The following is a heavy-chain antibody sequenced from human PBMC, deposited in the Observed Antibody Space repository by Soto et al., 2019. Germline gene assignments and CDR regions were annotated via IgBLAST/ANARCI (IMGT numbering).Heavy chain of an antibody. CDR2: ISNDGSNK. Sequence: QVQLVESGGGVVQPGRSLRLSCAASGFTFSSYGKHWVRQAPGKGLVWVAVISNDGSNKYYADSVKGRFTISRDKSKNTLYLQMNSLRAEDTAVYYCAKVPCSGGSCEWWFDPWGQGTLVTVSS. CDR1: GFTFSSYG. V-gene: IGHV3-30*18. CDR3: AKVPCSGGSCEWWFDP. J-gene: IGHJ5*02. D-gene: IGHD2-15*01.